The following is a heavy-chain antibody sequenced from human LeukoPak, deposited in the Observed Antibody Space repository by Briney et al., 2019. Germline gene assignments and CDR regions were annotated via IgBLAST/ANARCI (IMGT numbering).Heavy chain of an antibody. V-gene: IGHV3-21*01. CDR2: ITSSSSYI. D-gene: IGHD3-3*01. Sequence: GGSLRLSCAASGFTFSSYSMNWVRQAPGKGLEWVSSITSSSSYIYYADSVKGRFAISRDNAKNSLYLQMNSLRAEDTAVYYCARAFFGGTRFNWFDPWGQGTLVTVSS. J-gene: IGHJ5*02. CDR3: ARAFFGGTRFNWFDP. CDR1: GFTFSSYS.